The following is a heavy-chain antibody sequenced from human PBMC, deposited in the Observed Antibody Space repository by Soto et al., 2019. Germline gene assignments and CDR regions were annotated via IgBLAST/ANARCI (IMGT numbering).Heavy chain of an antibody. D-gene: IGHD6-19*01. Sequence: DVQLLESGGGLVQPGGSLRLSCAASGFTFRSYAMSWVRQAPGKGLEWVSAISGSGGSTYYAGSVKGRFTISRDNSKDTLYLQMNSLRAEDTAVYYCAKFRHSSGWVNWFDPWGQGNLVTVSS. J-gene: IGHJ5*02. CDR3: AKFRHSSGWVNWFDP. CDR2: ISGSGGST. CDR1: GFTFRSYA. V-gene: IGHV3-23*01.